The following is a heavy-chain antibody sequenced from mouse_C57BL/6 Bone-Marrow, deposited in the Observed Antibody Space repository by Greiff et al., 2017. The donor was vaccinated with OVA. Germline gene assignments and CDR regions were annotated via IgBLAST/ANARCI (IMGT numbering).Heavy chain of an antibody. CDR3: ARRRHWYFDV. J-gene: IGHJ1*03. CDR2: IDPSDSET. CDR1: GYTFTSYW. Sequence: QVQLKQPGAELVRPGSSVKLSCKASGYTFTSYWMHWVKQRPIQGLEWIGNIDPSDSETHYNQKFKDKATLTVDKSSSTAYMQLSSLTSEDSAVYYCARRRHWYFDVWGTGTTVTVSS. V-gene: IGHV1-52*01. D-gene: IGHD1-2*01.